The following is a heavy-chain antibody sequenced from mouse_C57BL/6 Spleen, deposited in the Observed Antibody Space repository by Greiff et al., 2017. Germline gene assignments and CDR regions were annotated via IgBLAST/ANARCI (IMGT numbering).Heavy chain of an antibody. J-gene: IGHJ2*01. D-gene: IGHD4-1*01. CDR2: ISSGSSTI. CDR1: GFTFSDYG. CDR3: AREPWDVYLDY. Sequence: EVHLVESGGGLVKPGGSLKLSCAASGFTFSDYGMHWVRQAPEKGLEWVAYISSGSSTIYYADTVKGRFTIARDNAKNTLFLQMTSLRSEDTAMYYCAREPWDVYLDYWGQGTTLTVSS. V-gene: IGHV5-17*01.